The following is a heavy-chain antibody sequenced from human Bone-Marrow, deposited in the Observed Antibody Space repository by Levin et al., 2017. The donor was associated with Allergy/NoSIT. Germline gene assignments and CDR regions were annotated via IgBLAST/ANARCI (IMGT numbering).Heavy chain of an antibody. CDR1: GHILSELS. CDR3: TTGTSHYEIFTEYYLRPFDI. D-gene: IGHD3-9*01. CDR2: FDPEDGES. Sequence: AASVKVSCKVSGHILSELSMHWVRQAPGKGLEWMGGFDPEDGESIYAQKFQGRVTMTEDTSTETAYMELSSLRSEDTAVYYCTTGTSHYEIFTEYYLRPFDIWGQGTMVTVSS. V-gene: IGHV1-24*01. J-gene: IGHJ3*02.